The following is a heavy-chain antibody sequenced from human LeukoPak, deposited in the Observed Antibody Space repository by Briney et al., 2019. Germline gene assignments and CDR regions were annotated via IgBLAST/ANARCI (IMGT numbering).Heavy chain of an antibody. D-gene: IGHD6-19*01. CDR1: GFTVSSNY. J-gene: IGHJ4*02. CDR3: ARGGTPGYSSGRIDY. V-gene: IGHV3-53*04. Sequence: GSLRLSCVAFGFTVSSNYLNWVRQAPGKGLEWGSVIYSAGNTYYADSVKGRFTISRHNSENTLYLHMNSLRVEDTAVYFCARGGTPGYSSGRIDYWGQGTLVTVSS. CDR2: IYSAGNT.